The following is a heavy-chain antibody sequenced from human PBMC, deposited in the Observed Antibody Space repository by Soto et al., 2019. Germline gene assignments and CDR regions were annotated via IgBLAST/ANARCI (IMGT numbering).Heavy chain of an antibody. CDR2: INPTGGST. CDR3: ARVRRFDSNGYTNYWYFEF. V-gene: IGHV1-46*03. Sequence: QVQLVQSGAEVKKPGASVKVSCKASGYTFTNYFIHWVRQAPGQGLEWMGIINPTGGSTSYAQKFQGRVTMTRDTSTTTVYMELSSLRSEDTAVYYCARVRRFDSNGYTNYWYFEFWGRGTLVTVSS. J-gene: IGHJ2*01. CDR1: GYTFTNYF. D-gene: IGHD3-22*01.